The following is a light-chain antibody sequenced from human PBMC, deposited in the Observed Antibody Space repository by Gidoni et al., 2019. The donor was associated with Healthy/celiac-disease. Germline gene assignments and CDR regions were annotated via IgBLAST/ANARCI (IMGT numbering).Light chain of an antibody. J-gene: IGKJ3*01. CDR1: QSVSSY. CDR2: DAS. V-gene: IGKV3-11*01. CDR3: QQRSNWPIT. Sequence: EIVLTQSPATLSLSPGERATLSCRASQSVSSYLAWYQQKPGQAPRLLIYDASNRATGIPARFSGSGSGTDFTRTISSLEPEDFAVYYCQQRSNWPITFGPETKVDIK.